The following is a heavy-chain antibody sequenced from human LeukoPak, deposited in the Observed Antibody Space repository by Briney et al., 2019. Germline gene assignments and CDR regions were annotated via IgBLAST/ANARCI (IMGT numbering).Heavy chain of an antibody. Sequence: SKTLSLTCTVSGGSISSYYWSWIRQPPGKGLEWIGYIYYSGSTNYNPSLKSRVTISVDTSKNQFSLKLSSVTAADTAVYYCARAKYGSGSYYNDYWGQGTLVTVSS. D-gene: IGHD3-10*01. CDR3: ARAKYGSGSYYNDY. V-gene: IGHV4-59*01. CDR1: GGSISSYY. CDR2: IYYSGST. J-gene: IGHJ4*02.